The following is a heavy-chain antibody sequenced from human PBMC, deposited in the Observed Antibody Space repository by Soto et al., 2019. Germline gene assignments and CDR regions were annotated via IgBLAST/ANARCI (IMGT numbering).Heavy chain of an antibody. J-gene: IGHJ4*02. V-gene: IGHV3-48*01. Sequence: EVQLVESGGGLVQPGGSLTLSCAASGFAFSDYGIMLVRQAPGKGLECISFICGTTIYYANSVRGRFTISRDNAKHSLSVQMNNLRAEDAAVYYCARDRGSMATVDTMRGYWGQGVLVTVSS. CDR2: ICGTTI. D-gene: IGHD5-12*01. CDR3: ARDRGSMATVDTMRGY. CDR1: GFAFSDYG.